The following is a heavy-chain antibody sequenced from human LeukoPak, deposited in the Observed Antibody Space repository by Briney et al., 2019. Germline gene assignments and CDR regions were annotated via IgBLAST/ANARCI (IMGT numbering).Heavy chain of an antibody. J-gene: IGHJ3*02. D-gene: IGHD2-15*01. CDR3: ARDGRQYCSGGSCYRLRAFDI. CDR2: IYYSGST. Sequence: SQTLSLTCTVSGGSISSGGYYWSWIRQHPGKGLVWIGYIYYSGSTYYNPSLKSRVTISVDTSKNQFSLKLSSVTAADTAVYYCARDGRQYCSGGSCYRLRAFDIWGQGTMVTVSS. CDR1: GGSISSGGYY. V-gene: IGHV4-31*03.